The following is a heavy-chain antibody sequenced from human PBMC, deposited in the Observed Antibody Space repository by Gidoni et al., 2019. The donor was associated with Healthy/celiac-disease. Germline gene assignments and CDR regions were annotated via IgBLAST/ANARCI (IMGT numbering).Heavy chain of an antibody. D-gene: IGHD6-19*01. J-gene: IGHJ4*02. CDR2: ISVSGGST. CDR3: AKVEKWLVRFFDY. CDR1: GFTFSSYA. Sequence: EVQLFESGGVLVQPGGSLRLSCPASGFTFSSYAMSWVRQPPGKGLEWVSAISVSGGSTYYADSVKGRFTISRDNSKNTLYLQMNSLRAEDTAVYYCAKVEKWLVRFFDYWGQGTLVTVSS. V-gene: IGHV3-23*01.